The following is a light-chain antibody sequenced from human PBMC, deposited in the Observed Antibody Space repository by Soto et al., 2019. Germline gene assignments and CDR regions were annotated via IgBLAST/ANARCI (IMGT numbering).Light chain of an antibody. J-gene: IGKJ1*01. Sequence: EIVLTQSPDTLSLSPGERATLSCRASQSVSRSNLAWYQQTTGQAPRLLVYGTSNRATGIPARFSGSGSGTDFTLTISRLEPEDFAVYYCQQYGNSRWTFGQGTKVDIK. CDR2: GTS. CDR3: QQYGNSRWT. V-gene: IGKV3-20*01. CDR1: QSVSRSN.